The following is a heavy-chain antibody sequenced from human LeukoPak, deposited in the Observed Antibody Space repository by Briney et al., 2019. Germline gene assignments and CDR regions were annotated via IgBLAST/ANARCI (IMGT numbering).Heavy chain of an antibody. J-gene: IGHJ4*02. Sequence: GASVKVSCKASGYTFTSYGISWVRQAPGQGLEWMGWISAYNGNTNYAQKLQGRVTMTTDTSTSTAYMELRSLRSDDTAVYYCARAIPGWELLRGAPRAYCFDYWGQGTLVTVSS. CDR2: ISAYNGNT. V-gene: IGHV1-18*01. CDR1: GYTFTSYG. CDR3: ARAIPGWELLRGAPRAYCFDY. D-gene: IGHD1-26*01.